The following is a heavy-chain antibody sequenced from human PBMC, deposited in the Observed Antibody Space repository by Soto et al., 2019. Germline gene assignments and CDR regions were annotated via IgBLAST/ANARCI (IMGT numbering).Heavy chain of an antibody. CDR3: ARDLWGYCGTDCYPLDV. CDR1: GGSISSTNL. J-gene: IGHJ6*02. CDR2: IYHTGST. D-gene: IGHD2-21*02. V-gene: IGHV4-4*02. Sequence: SETLSLTCVVSGGSISSTNLWTWVRQTPGKGLEWIGEIYHTGSTKYNPSLKNRVTISLDKSNNQFSLKLNSLTAADTAVYYCARDLWGYCGTDCYPLDVWGQGTTVTVSS.